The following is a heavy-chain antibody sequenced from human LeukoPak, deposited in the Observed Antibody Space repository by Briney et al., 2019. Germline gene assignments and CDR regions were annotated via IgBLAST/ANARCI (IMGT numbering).Heavy chain of an antibody. CDR1: GVSISPYY. Sequence: SETLSLTCAVSGVSISPYYWAWIRQPSGKGLEWIGYIHTSGSNNQYPSLKSRVTISADKSKNHFSLRLTSVTAADTAVYYCARLSAAVHLGAFDLWGQGTMVTVSS. J-gene: IGHJ3*01. CDR2: IHTSGSN. V-gene: IGHV4-4*09. D-gene: IGHD3-3*01. CDR3: ARLSAAVHLGAFDL.